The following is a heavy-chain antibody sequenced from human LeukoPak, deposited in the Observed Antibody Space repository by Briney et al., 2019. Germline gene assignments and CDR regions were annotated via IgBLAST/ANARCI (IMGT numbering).Heavy chain of an antibody. CDR3: AREAPDGNAVDY. V-gene: IGHV1-8*03. CDR2: MNPNSGNT. J-gene: IGHJ4*02. Sequence: GASVKVSCKASGYTFTSYDINWVRQATGQGLEWMGWMNPNSGNTGYAQKFQGRVTITRNTSISTAYMELSSLRSEDTAVYYCAREAPDGNAVDYWGQGTLVTVSS. CDR1: GYTFTSYD.